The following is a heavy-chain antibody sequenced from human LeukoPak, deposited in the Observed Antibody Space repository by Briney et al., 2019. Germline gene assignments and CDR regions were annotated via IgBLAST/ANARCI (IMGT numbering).Heavy chain of an antibody. Sequence: GASVKVSCKASGYTFTSYGISWVRQAPGQGLEWMGWISAYNGNTNYAQKLQGRVTMTTDTSTSTAYMELRSLRSDDTAVYYCARRGYCSSTSCSSDYYYYMDVWGKGTTVTVSS. CDR3: ARRGYCSSTSCSSDYYYYMDV. V-gene: IGHV1-18*01. J-gene: IGHJ6*03. CDR2: ISAYNGNT. D-gene: IGHD2-2*01. CDR1: GYTFTSYG.